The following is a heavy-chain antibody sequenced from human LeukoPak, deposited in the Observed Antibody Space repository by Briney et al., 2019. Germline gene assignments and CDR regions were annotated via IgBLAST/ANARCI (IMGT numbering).Heavy chain of an antibody. J-gene: IGHJ4*02. V-gene: IGHV4-59*08. CDR1: GGSISSYY. CDR2: IYYGGST. D-gene: IGHD5-24*01. Sequence: SETLSLTCTVSGGSISSYYWSWIRQPPGKGLEWIGYIYYGGSTNYNPSLKSRVTISVDTSKNQFSLKLSSVTAADTGVYYCARHRRWLQRYYFDYWGQGTLVTVSS. CDR3: ARHRRWLQRYYFDY.